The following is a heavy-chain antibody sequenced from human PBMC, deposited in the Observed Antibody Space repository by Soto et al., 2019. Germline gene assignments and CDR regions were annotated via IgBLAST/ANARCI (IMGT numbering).Heavy chain of an antibody. V-gene: IGHV1-69*13. Sequence: GASVKVSCKASGGTFSSYAISWVRQAPGQGLEWMGGIIPIFGTANYAQKFQGRVTITADESTSTAYMELSSLRSEDTAVYYCAXXXXXXXXXXXLRAQGTMVTVSS. CDR2: IIPIFGTA. CDR1: GGTFSSYA. J-gene: IGHJ3*01. CDR3: AXXXXXXXXXXXL.